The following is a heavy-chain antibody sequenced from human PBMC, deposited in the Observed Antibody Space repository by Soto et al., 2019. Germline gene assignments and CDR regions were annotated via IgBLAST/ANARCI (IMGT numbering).Heavy chain of an antibody. CDR3: ATSRASISVAGETEYYLDS. D-gene: IGHD6-19*01. CDR2: INPNSGGT. CDR1: GYTFTCYY. J-gene: IGHJ4*02. Sequence: VTVSFTASGYTFTCYYMHWVRQAPGQGLEWMGWINPNSGGTNYGQKFQGWVTMTRDTSISTAYMELSRLTSDDTAVYYCATSRASISVAGETEYYLDSWGQGTLVTVSS. V-gene: IGHV1-2*04.